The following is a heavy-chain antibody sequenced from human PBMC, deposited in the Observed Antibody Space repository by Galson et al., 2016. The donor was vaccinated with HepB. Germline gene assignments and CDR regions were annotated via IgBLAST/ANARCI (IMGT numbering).Heavy chain of an antibody. CDR2: IRGSGGST. J-gene: IGHJ4*02. CDR1: GFTFSSYD. Sequence: SLRLSCAASGFTFSSYDMSWVRQAPGKGLEWVSAIRGSGGSTFYADSVKGRFTISRDNSMNTLYLQMNSLSAEDTAVYYCAKIGQRTPHPDYWGQGTLVTVSS. V-gene: IGHV3-23*01. CDR3: AKIGQRTPHPDY.